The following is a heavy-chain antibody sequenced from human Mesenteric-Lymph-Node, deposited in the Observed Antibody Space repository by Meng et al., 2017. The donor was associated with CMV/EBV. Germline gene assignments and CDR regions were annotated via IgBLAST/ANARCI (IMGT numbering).Heavy chain of an antibody. V-gene: IGHV3-53*01. CDR2: IYSGGNT. CDR1: GFTVSTNY. CDR3: AKSRTRTHYGMDV. Sequence: GESLKISCAASGFTVSTNYMTWVRQAPGKGLEWVSMIYSGGNTHYAGSEKGRFTIFRDNSKNTLYLQLNSLRVEDTAVYYYAKSRTRTHYGMDVWGQGTTVTVSS. J-gene: IGHJ6*02. D-gene: IGHD1-7*01.